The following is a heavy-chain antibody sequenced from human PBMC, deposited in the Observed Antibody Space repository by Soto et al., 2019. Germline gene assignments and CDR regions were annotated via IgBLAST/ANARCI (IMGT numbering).Heavy chain of an antibody. D-gene: IGHD6-19*01. CDR1: GFTFSSYS. J-gene: IGHJ4*02. CDR2: ISSSSTYI. CDR3: ARDPGSGIAVAGDFDY. V-gene: IGHV3-21*01. Sequence: PGGSLRLSCAASGFTFSSYSINWVRQAPGKGLEWVSSISSSSTYIYYADSVKGRFTISRDNAKNSLYLQMNSLRAEDTAVYYCARDPGSGIAVAGDFDYWGQGTLVTVSS.